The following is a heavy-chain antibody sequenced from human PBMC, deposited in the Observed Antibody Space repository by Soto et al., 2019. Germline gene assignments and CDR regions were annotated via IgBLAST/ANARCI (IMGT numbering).Heavy chain of an antibody. Sequence: SETLSLTCTVSGGSISGYYWSWIRQPPGKGLEWIGYMYNTGSTVYNPSFKSRVTISVDTSKNQFSLKLNSVTAADTAVYYCARVPSAMDFWGQGSTVIVSS. CDR2: MYNTGST. V-gene: IGHV4-59*01. CDR1: GGSISGYY. J-gene: IGHJ6*02. CDR3: ARVPSAMDF.